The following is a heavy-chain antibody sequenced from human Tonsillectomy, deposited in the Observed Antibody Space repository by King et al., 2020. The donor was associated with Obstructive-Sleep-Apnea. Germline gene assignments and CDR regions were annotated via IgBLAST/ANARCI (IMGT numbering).Heavy chain of an antibody. J-gene: IGHJ4*02. D-gene: IGHD3-10*01. CDR3: ARRGGFYYGSGSYYDY. CDR1: GGSISSGGYY. Sequence: VQLQESGPGLVKPSQTLSLTCTVSGGSISSGGYYWSWIRQHPEKGLEWFGYIYYSGSTYYNPSFKSRVTISVDTSKNQFSLKLSSVTAADTAVYYCARRGGFYYGSGSYYDYWGQGTLVTVSS. V-gene: IGHV4-31*03. CDR2: IYYSGST.